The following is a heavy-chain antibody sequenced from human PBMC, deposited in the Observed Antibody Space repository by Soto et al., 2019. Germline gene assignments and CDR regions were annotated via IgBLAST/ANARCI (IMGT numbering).Heavy chain of an antibody. CDR3: ARGTRGSGSYHYNPRRPLDY. CDR2: INHSGST. D-gene: IGHD3-10*01. CDR1: GGSFSGYY. V-gene: IGHV4-34*01. J-gene: IGHJ4*02. Sequence: ASETLSLTCAFYGGSFSGYYWSWIRQPPGKGLEWIGEINHSGSTNYNPSLKSRVTISVDTSKNQFSLKLSSVTAADTAVYYCARGTRGSGSYHYNPRRPLDYWGQGTLVTVSS.